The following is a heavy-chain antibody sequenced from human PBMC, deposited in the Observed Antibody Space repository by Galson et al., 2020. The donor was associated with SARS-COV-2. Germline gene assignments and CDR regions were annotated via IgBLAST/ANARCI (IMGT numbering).Heavy chain of an antibody. CDR3: AKMEGIAVAATPN. Sequence: GGSLRLSCAASGFTFSSYAMSWVRQAPGKGLEWVSSISGSGASTYYADSVKGRFTISRDNSKNTLYLQMNSLRAEDTAIYYCAKMEGIAVAATPNWGHGTLVTVSS. J-gene: IGHJ4*01. V-gene: IGHV3-23*01. D-gene: IGHD6-19*01. CDR2: ISGSGAST. CDR1: GFTFSSYA.